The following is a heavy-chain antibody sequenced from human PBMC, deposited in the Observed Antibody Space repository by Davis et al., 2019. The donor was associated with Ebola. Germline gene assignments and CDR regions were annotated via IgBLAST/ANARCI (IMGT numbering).Heavy chain of an antibody. J-gene: IGHJ5*02. CDR1: GGSFSGYY. CDR2: INHSGST. CDR3: ARVDYDFWSGYYTGNWFDP. Sequence: MPSETLSLTSAVYGGSFSGYYWSWIRQPPGKGLEWIGEINHSGSTNYNPSLKSRVTISVDTSKNQFSLKLSSVTAADTAVYYCARVDYDFWSGYYTGNWFDPWGQGTLVTVSS. D-gene: IGHD3-3*01. V-gene: IGHV4-34*01.